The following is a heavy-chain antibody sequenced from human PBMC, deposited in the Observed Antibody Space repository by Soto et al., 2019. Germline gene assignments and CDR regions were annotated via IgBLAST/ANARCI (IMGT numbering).Heavy chain of an antibody. Sequence: SETLSLTCTVSGGSISSYYWSWIRQPPGKGLEWIGYIYYSGSTNYNPSLKSRVTISVDTSKNQFSLKLSSVTAADTAVYYCGGGGGMTTVMWDYYYGMDVWGQGTTVTVSS. J-gene: IGHJ6*02. CDR2: IYYSGST. V-gene: IGHV4-59*01. CDR1: GGSISSYY. CDR3: GGGGGMTTVMWDYYYGMDV. D-gene: IGHD4-17*01.